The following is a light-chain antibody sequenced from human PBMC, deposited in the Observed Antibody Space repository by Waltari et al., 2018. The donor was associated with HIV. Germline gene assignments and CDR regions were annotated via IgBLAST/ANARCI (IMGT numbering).Light chain of an antibody. CDR2: EVN. CDR1: RRDIGTSTY. Sequence: QPALTQPPSASGSPGQSVTISCTGTRRDIGTSTYVSWYQQHPGRAPNLLIYEVNKRPSVVPDRFSGSKSANTASLTVSGLQVADEADYYCSSYAGNNNYVFGTGTRVTVL. J-gene: IGLJ1*01. V-gene: IGLV2-8*01. CDR3: SSYAGNNNYV.